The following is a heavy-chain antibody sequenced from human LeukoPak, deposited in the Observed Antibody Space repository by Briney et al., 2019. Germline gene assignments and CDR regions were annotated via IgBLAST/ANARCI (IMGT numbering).Heavy chain of an antibody. Sequence: SEALSLTCTVSGGSISSYYWSWIRQPPGKGLEWIGSIYHSGSTYYNPSLKSRVTISVDTSKNQFSLKLSSVTAADTAVYYCARVHNWNEFFDYWGQGTLVTVSS. V-gene: IGHV4-59*01. J-gene: IGHJ4*02. D-gene: IGHD1-20*01. CDR1: GGSISSYY. CDR3: ARVHNWNEFFDY. CDR2: IYHSGST.